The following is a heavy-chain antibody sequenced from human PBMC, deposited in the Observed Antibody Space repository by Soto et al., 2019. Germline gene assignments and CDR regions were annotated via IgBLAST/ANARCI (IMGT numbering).Heavy chain of an antibody. J-gene: IGHJ6*04. CDR1: GYTFTTYG. CDR2: ISGYNGTT. V-gene: IGHV1-18*01. Sequence: QVQVVQSGDEVKKPGASVKVSCKASGYTFTTYGFSWVRQAPGQGLEWMGWISGYNGTTKCAENFQGRGTMTTDTSTSTAYMELRSLRSDDTAVYYCARAGKVRYYYSVMDGWGEGAAVSVSS. CDR3: ARAGKVRYYYSVMDG. D-gene: IGHD1-20*01.